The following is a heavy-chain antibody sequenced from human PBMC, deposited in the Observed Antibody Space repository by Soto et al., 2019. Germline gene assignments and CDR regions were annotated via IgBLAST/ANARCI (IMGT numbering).Heavy chain of an antibody. V-gene: IGHV4-59*08. D-gene: IGHD3-9*01. CDR2: IYYSGST. Sequence: SETLSLTFTFSGGSISSYYWSWIRQPPGKGLEWIGYIYYSGSTNYNPSLKSRVTISVDTSKNQFSLKLSSVTAADTALYYCARGDYDILTGHFNGMDVWGQGTTVT. J-gene: IGHJ6*02. CDR3: ARGDYDILTGHFNGMDV. CDR1: GGSISSYY.